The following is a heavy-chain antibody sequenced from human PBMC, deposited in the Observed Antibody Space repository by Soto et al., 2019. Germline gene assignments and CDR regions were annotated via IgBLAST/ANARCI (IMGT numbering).Heavy chain of an antibody. J-gene: IGHJ4*02. CDR1: GFTFSSYC. CDR2: IWYDGSNK. V-gene: IGHV3-33*01. CDR3: ARGQFDDSSGGFDY. Sequence: PGGSLRLSCAASGFTFSSYCMHWVRQAPGKGLEWVAVIWYDGSNKYYADSVRGRFTISRDNSKNTLYLQMNSLRAEDTAMYYCARGQFDDSSGGFDYWGQGALVTVSS. D-gene: IGHD3-22*01.